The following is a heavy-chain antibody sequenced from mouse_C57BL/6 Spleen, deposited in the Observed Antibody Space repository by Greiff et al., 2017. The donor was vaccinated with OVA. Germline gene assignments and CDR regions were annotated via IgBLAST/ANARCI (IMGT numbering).Heavy chain of an antibody. Sequence: QVQLKQSGPELVKPGASVKISCKASGYAFSSSWMNWVKQRPGKGLEWIGRIYPGDGDTNYNGKFKGKATLTADKSSSTAYMQLSSLTSEDSAVYFCARDYYGSSSNYFDYWGQGTTLTVSS. J-gene: IGHJ2*01. V-gene: IGHV1-82*01. CDR3: ARDYYGSSSNYFDY. CDR2: IYPGDGDT. CDR1: GYAFSSSW. D-gene: IGHD1-1*01.